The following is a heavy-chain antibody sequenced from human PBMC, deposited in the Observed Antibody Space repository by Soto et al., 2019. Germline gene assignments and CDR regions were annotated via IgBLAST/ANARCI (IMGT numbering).Heavy chain of an antibody. CDR2: ISSSSSYI. J-gene: IGHJ4*02. D-gene: IGHD3-10*01. V-gene: IGHV3-21*01. Sequence: EVQLVESGGGLVKPGGSLRLSCAASGFTFSSYSMNWVRQAPGKGLEWVSSISSSSSYIYYADSVKGRFTISRDNAKNSLYLQMNSRRAEDTAVYYCASLYITMVRGVMEPFDYWGQGTLVTVSS. CDR1: GFTFSSYS. CDR3: ASLYITMVRGVMEPFDY.